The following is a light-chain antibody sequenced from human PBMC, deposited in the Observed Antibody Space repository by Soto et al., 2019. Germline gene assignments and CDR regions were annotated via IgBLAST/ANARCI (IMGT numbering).Light chain of an antibody. V-gene: IGKV3-20*01. CDR2: AAS. CDR1: QSIFNSK. Sequence: EIVLTQYPGTLSLSPGARATLSCRASQSIFNSKLAWHQQKPGQAPRLLFYAASNRATGIPDRFTGGESGTAFTLSITRLEPEDFAVYYCHQYAASPGTCGKGTQLA. J-gene: IGKJ5*01. CDR3: HQYAASPGT.